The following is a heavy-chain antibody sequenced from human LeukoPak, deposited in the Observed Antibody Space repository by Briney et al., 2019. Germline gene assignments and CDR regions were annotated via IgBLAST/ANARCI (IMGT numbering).Heavy chain of an antibody. CDR1: SGSCRCYD. CDR3: ARDKYGSGSYFDY. Sequence: AETLAHTPKVPSGSCRCYDWSWIRQAAGKGLEWIPRIYTSGSTNYNPSLKSRVTMSVDTSKNQFSLKLSSVTAADTAVYYCARDKYGSGSYFDYWGQGTLVTVS. D-gene: IGHD1-26*01. V-gene: IGHV4-4*07. J-gene: IGHJ4*02. CDR2: IYTSGST.